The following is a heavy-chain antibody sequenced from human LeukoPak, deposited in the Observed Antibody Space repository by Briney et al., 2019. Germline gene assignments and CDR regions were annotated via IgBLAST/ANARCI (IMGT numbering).Heavy chain of an antibody. Sequence: SETLSLTCAVYGGSFRGYYWGWIRQPPGKGLEWIGSIYHSGSTYYNPSLKSRVTISVDTSKNQFSLKLSSVTAADTAVYYCARGGVMFDPWGQGTLVTVSS. J-gene: IGHJ5*02. CDR3: ARGGVMFDP. CDR1: GGSFRGYY. V-gene: IGHV4-34*01. CDR2: IYHSGST. D-gene: IGHD3-10*01.